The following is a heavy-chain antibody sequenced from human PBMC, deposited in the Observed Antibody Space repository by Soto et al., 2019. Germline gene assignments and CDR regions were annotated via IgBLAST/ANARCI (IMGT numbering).Heavy chain of an antibody. V-gene: IGHV1-18*01. CDR2: ISAYNGNA. CDR1: GYTFATYA. Sequence: ASVKVSFKASGYTFATYAISWLRQAPGQGLEWVGWISAYNGNANYAQKLQGRVTMTTDTSTSTAYMELRSLRSDDTAVHYCARGGASDYYYGMDVWGQGTTVTVSS. J-gene: IGHJ6*02. CDR3: ARGGASDYYYGMDV.